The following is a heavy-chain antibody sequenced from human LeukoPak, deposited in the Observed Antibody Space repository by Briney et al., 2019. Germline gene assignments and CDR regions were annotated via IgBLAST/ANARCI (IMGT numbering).Heavy chain of an antibody. CDR1: GGTFSSYA. CDR3: ASEGPSDSSGYSLDY. J-gene: IGHJ4*02. V-gene: IGHV1-69*13. Sequence: GASVKVSCKASGGTFSSYAISWVRQAPGQGLEWMGGIIAIFGTTNYAQKFQGRVTITADESTSTAYMELSSLRSEDTAVYYCASEGPSDSSGYSLDYWGQGTLVTVSS. D-gene: IGHD3-22*01. CDR2: IIAIFGTT.